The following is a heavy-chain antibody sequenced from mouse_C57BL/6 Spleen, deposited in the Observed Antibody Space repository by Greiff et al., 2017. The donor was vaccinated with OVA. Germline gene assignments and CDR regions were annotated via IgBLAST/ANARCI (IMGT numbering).Heavy chain of an antibody. J-gene: IGHJ4*01. CDR3: ARRENYYVSSDYYAMDY. V-gene: IGHV1-52*01. CDR1: GYTFTSYW. CDR2: IDPSDSET. D-gene: IGHD1-1*01. Sequence: QVQLQQPGAELVRPGSSVKLSCKASGYTFTSYWMHWVKQRPIQGLEWIGNIDPSDSETHYNQKFKDKATLTVDKSSSTAYMQLSSLTSEDSAVYYCARRENYYVSSDYYAMDYWGQGTSVTVSS.